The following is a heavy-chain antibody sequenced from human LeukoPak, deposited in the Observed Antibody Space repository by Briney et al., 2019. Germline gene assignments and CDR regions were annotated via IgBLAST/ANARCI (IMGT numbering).Heavy chain of an antibody. CDR1: GLPLSIHW. Sequence: GGPLRLPCAASGLPLSIHWKNWARQAPGRGREGGPNINQDGSDKYYVDSVKGRFTISRDNTKNSLYLQMNSLRAEDTAVYYCAELGITMIGGVWGKGTTVTISS. CDR2: INQDGSDK. D-gene: IGHD3-10*02. J-gene: IGHJ6*04. V-gene: IGHV3-7*01. CDR3: AELGITMIGGV.